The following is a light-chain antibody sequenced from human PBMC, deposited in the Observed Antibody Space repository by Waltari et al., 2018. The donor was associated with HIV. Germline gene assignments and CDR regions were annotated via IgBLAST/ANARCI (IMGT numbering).Light chain of an antibody. Sequence: EIVLTQSPVTLSLSPGANGTLSCRASQSVSRFLAWYQHKPGQAPRLLIYDASTRATGIPTRFSGSGSGTDFTLTISGLEPEDFAVYYCQQRTNWPPFTFGPGTKVDIK. CDR1: QSVSRF. J-gene: IGKJ3*01. CDR3: QQRTNWPPFT. V-gene: IGKV3-11*01. CDR2: DAS.